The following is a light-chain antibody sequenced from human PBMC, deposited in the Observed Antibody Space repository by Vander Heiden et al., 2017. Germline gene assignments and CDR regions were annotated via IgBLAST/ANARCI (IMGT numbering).Light chain of an antibody. CDR2: AVS. J-gene: IGLJ1*01. Sequence: QSALTQPASVSGSPGQSITISCPGTSSDVGGYNYVSWYQQHPGKAPKLMIYAVSNRPSGVSNPFSGSKSGNTSSLTISGLQAEDEADYYCSSYTISSTYVFGTGTKVTVL. CDR3: SSYTISSTYV. V-gene: IGLV2-14*01. CDR1: SSDVGGYNY.